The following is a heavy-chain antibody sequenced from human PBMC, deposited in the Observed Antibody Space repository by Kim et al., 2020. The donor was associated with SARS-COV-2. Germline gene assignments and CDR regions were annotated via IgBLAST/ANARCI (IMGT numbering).Heavy chain of an antibody. J-gene: IGHJ6*02. D-gene: IGHD3-9*01. V-gene: IGHV3-30-3*01. CDR1: GFTFSSYA. Sequence: GGSLRLSCAASGFTFSSYAMHWVRQAPGKGPEWVAVISYDGSNKYYADSVKGRFTISRDNSKNTLYLQMNSLRAEDTAVYYCARGALDYDILTGYYTGGNYYYYYGMDVWGQGTTVTVSS. CDR2: ISYDGSNK. CDR3: ARGALDYDILTGYYTGGNYYYYYGMDV.